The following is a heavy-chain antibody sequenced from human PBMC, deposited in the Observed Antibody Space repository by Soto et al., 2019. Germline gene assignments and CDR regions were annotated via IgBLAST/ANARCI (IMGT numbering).Heavy chain of an antibody. V-gene: IGHV1-8*01. CDR2: MNPNSGNT. J-gene: IGHJ5*02. D-gene: IGHD2-15*01. CDR3: ARAFPYCSGGSCYSADWFDP. Sequence: GASVKVSCKASGYTFTSYDINWVRQATGQGLEWMGWMNPNSGNTGYAQKFQARVTMTRDTSISTAYMELSSLRSEDTAVYYCARAFPYCSGGSCYSADWFDPWGQGTLVTVSS. CDR1: GYTFTSYD.